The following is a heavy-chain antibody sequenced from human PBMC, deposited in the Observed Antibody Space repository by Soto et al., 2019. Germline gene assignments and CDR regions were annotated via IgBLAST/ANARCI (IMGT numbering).Heavy chain of an antibody. Sequence: QVQLVQSGAEVKKPGASVKVSCKASGYTFTSYGISWVRQAPGQGLEWMGWISAYNGNTNYAQKLQGRITMTPATSTSTSYMELRSLRSDDTAVYYCARDLRGPTMVRGVIGYWGQGTLVTVSS. CDR3: ARDLRGPTMVRGVIGY. J-gene: IGHJ4*02. V-gene: IGHV1-18*01. CDR2: ISAYNGNT. D-gene: IGHD3-10*01. CDR1: GYTFTSYG.